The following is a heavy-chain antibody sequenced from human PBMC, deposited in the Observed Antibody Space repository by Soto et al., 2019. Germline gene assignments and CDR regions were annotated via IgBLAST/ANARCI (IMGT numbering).Heavy chain of an antibody. Sequence: GGSLRLSCAASGFTFSSYWMHWVRQAPGKGLEWVSPISGSGSSTYYADSVKGRFTISRDNSKNTLYLQMNSLISEDTAVYYCARSTAKMYYGLDVWGQGTTVTVSS. J-gene: IGHJ6*02. CDR3: ARSTAKMYYGLDV. D-gene: IGHD2-21*02. V-gene: IGHV3-23*01. CDR1: GFTFSSYW. CDR2: ISGSGSST.